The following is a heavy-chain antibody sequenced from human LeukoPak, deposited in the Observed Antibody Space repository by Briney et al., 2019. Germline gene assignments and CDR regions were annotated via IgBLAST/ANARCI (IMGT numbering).Heavy chain of an antibody. J-gene: IGHJ4*02. D-gene: IGHD1-26*01. CDR2: INAGNGNT. Sequence: ASVKVSCKASGYTFTSYAMHWVRQAPGQRLEWMGWINAGNGNTKYSQKFQGRVTMTRDTSISTAYMELSRLRSDDTAVYYCARVVGRGIVGATIGYWGQGTLVTVSS. CDR1: GYTFTSYA. V-gene: IGHV1-3*01. CDR3: ARVVGRGIVGATIGY.